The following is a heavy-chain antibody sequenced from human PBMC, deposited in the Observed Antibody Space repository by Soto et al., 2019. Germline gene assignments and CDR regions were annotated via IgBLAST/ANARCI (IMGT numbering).Heavy chain of an antibody. J-gene: IGHJ3*02. Sequence: LKISCKGSGYSFTSYWISWVRQMPGKGLEWMGRIDPSDSYTNYSPSFQGHVTISADKSISTAYLQWSSLKASDTAMYYCARRYYYDSSGYAFDIWGQGTMVTVSS. CDR2: IDPSDSYT. V-gene: IGHV5-10-1*01. CDR1: GYSFTSYW. CDR3: ARRYYYDSSGYAFDI. D-gene: IGHD3-22*01.